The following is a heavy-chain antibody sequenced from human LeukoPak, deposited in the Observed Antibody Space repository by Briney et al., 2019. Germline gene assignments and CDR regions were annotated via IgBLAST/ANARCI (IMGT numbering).Heavy chain of an antibody. Sequence: GRSLRLSCAASGFTFDDYAMHWVRQAPGKGLEWVSGISWNSGSIGYADSVKGRFTISRDNAKNSLYLQMNSLRAEDTALYYCARESPGIAGLVIDYWGQGTLVTVSS. CDR3: ARESPGIAGLVIDY. D-gene: IGHD6-13*01. V-gene: IGHV3-9*01. J-gene: IGHJ4*02. CDR2: ISWNSGSI. CDR1: GFTFDDYA.